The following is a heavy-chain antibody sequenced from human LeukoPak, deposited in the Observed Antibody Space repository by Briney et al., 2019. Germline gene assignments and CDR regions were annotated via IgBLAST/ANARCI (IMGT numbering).Heavy chain of an antibody. CDR2: ISGSGGST. CDR1: GFTFSSYA. Sequence: GGSLRLSCAASGFTFSSYAMSWVRQAPGKGLDWVSAISGSGGSTYYADSVKGRFTISRDNSKNTLYLQMSSLRAEDTAVYYCAKDSSHGVGDGYRYWGQGTLVTVSS. J-gene: IGHJ4*02. V-gene: IGHV3-23*01. CDR3: AKDSSHGVGDGYRY. D-gene: IGHD5-24*01.